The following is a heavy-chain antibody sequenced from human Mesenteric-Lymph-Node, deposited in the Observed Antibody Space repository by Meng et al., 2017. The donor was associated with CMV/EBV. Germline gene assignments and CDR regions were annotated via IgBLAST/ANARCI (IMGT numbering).Heavy chain of an antibody. CDR1: GGTFSSYA. Sequence: ASVKVSCKASGGTFSSYAISWVRQAPGQGLEWMGWITAYSGNTNYAQKFQGRLTMTTDTSTSTAYMELRSLRSDDTAVYYCARYYDSSGSYYEDFDYWGQGTLVTVSS. V-gene: IGHV1-18*01. CDR2: ITAYSGNT. D-gene: IGHD3-22*01. J-gene: IGHJ4*02. CDR3: ARYYDSSGSYYEDFDY.